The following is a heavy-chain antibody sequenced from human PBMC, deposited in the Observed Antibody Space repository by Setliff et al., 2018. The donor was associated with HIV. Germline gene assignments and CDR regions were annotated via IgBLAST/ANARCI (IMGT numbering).Heavy chain of an antibody. CDR2: ISAYNGNT. V-gene: IGHV1-18*01. J-gene: IGHJ6*02. D-gene: IGHD3-22*01. CDR1: GYTFTSYD. Sequence: VASVKVSCKASGYTFTSYDISWVRQAPGQGLEWMSWISAYNGNTNYAQKLQGRVTMTTDTSTSTAYMELRSLRSDDTAVYYCAREIGDYYDSSGYYPPTDYYYGMDVWGQGTTVTVSS. CDR3: AREIGDYYDSSGYYPPTDYYYGMDV.